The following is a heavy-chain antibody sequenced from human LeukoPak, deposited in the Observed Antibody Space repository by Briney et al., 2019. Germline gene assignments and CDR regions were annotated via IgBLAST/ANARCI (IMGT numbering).Heavy chain of an antibody. J-gene: IGHJ5*02. D-gene: IGHD3-10*01. CDR1: GFTFSSYG. CDR2: ISGSGGST. V-gene: IGHV3-23*01. Sequence: GGSLRLSCAASGFTFSSYGMSWVRQAPGKGLEWVSAISGSGGSTYYADSVKGRFTISRDNSKNTLYLQMNSLRAEDTAVYYCAKKKGIWFGELLRFDPWGQGTLVTVSS. CDR3: AKKKGIWFGELLRFDP.